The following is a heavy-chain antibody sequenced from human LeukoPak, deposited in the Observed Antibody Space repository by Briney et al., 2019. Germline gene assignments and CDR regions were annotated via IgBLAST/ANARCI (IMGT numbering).Heavy chain of an antibody. CDR3: ARLATMIVDAFDI. CDR1: GGSISSYY. D-gene: IGHD3-22*01. CDR2: IYTSGST. J-gene: IGHJ3*02. Sequence: SETLSLTCTVSGGSISSYYWSWIRQPPGKGLEWIGYIYTSGSTNYNPSLKSRVTISVDTSKNQFSLKLSSATAADTAVYYCARLATMIVDAFDIWGQGTMVTVSS. V-gene: IGHV4-4*09.